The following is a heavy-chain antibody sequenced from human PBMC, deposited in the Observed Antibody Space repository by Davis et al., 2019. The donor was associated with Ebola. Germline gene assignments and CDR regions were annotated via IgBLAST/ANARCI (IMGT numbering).Heavy chain of an antibody. V-gene: IGHV4-61*05. J-gene: IGHJ5*02. D-gene: IGHD3-10*02. CDR2: IHHSGST. CDR1: GGSISSSSYY. CDR3: ARHVRGVTTDWFDP. Sequence: MPSETLSLTCTVSGGSISSSSYYWSWIRQPPGTGLEWIGYIHHSGSTYFNPSLKSRVTISEDTSKNQVSLELSSVTAADTAVYYCARHVRGVTTDWFDPWGQGTLVTVSS.